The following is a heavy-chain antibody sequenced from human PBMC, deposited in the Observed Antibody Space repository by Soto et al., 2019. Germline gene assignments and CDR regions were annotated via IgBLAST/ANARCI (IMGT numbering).Heavy chain of an antibody. V-gene: IGHV4-59*12. CDR1: GGSISSYY. J-gene: IGHJ6*02. CDR2: INDSGST. Sequence: PSETLSLTSTVSGGSISSYYWSWIRQPPGKGLEWIGYINDSGSTKYNPSLKSRVTISVDRSKSQFSLNLSSVTAADTAIYFCARVPVRKYYRAGSYQNYYFGMDVWGQGTTVTVSS. D-gene: IGHD3-10*01. CDR3: ARVPVRKYYRAGSYQNYYFGMDV.